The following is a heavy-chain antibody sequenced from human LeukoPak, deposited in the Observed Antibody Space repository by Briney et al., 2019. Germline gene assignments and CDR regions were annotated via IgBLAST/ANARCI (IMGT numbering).Heavy chain of an antibody. D-gene: IGHD3-16*01. V-gene: IGHV4-38-2*02. J-gene: IGHJ5*02. CDR3: ARDIIIASSGGGDWFDP. CDR2: IHHSGST. Sequence: SETLSLTCTVSGYSINNGYYWGWIRQPPGKGLEWIGTIHHSGSTYYNPSLKSRVIILVDTSKNQFYLKLRSVTAADTAVYYCARDIIIASSGGGDWFDPWGQGTLVTVSS. CDR1: GYSINNGYY.